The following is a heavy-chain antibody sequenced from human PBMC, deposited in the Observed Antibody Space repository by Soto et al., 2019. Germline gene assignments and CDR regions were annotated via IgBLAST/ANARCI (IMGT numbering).Heavy chain of an antibody. CDR3: AREDSIIIPAVSDC. CDR1: GVPFKTYG. V-gene: IGHV3-21*01. Sequence: AGVPLSHSCKVSGVPFKTYGFNWVRPAPGKGLEWVSSVSKSDYTYYSDSVKGRFTISRDNAKNSVSLQMNTLRAEDTAVYYCAREDSIIIPAVSDCWGQGTLVTVSA. CDR2: VSKSDYT. J-gene: IGHJ4*02. D-gene: IGHD2-2*01.